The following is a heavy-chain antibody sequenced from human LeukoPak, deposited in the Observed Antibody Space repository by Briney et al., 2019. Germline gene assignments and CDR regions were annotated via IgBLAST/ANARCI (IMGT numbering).Heavy chain of an antibody. CDR3: AKARYDSSGYKNHFDY. CDR1: GFTFRSSA. J-gene: IGHJ4*02. V-gene: IGHV3-23*01. CDR2: ISGSGDST. Sequence: GGSLRLSCAASGFTFRSSAMSWVRQAPGKGLEWVSAISGSGDSTYYADSVKGRFTISRDNSKNTLYLQMNSLRAEDTAVYYCAKARYDSSGYKNHFDYWGQGTLVTVSS. D-gene: IGHD3-22*01.